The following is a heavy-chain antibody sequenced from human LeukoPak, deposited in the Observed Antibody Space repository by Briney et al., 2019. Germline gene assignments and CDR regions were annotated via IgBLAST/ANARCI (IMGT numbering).Heavy chain of an antibody. J-gene: IGHJ5*02. V-gene: IGHV1-2*02. CDR2: INPNSGGT. CDR3: ARGRCSSTSCYFPNWFDP. Sequence: ASVKVSCKASGYTFTGYYMHWVRQAPGQGLEWMGWINPNSGGTNYAQKLQGRVTMTTDTSTSTAYMELRSLRSDDTAVYYCARGRCSSTSCYFPNWFDPWGQGTLVTVSS. D-gene: IGHD2-2*01. CDR1: GYTFTGYY.